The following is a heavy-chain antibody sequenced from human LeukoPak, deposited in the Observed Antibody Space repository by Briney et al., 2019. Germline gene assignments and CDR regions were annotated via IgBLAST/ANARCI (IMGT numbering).Heavy chain of an antibody. CDR2: MYHNGST. CDR1: GGSISSISYY. CDR3: ARHPSGRMWLQQGGWFDP. Sequence: SETLSLTCTVSGGSISSISYYWGWIRQPPGKGLEWIGSMYHNGSTYYNPSLKSRVTISVDTSKNQFSLKLSSVTAADTAVYYCARHPSGRMWLQQGGWFDPWGQGTLVTVSS. J-gene: IGHJ5*02. D-gene: IGHD5-24*01. V-gene: IGHV4-39*01.